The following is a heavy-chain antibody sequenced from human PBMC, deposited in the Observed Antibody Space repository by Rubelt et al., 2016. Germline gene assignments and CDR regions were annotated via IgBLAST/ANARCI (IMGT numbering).Heavy chain of an antibody. D-gene: IGHD6-13*01. J-gene: IGHJ6*02. V-gene: IGHV3-53*01. CDR3: ARDRSAAAGGVGMDV. Sequence: GFTVSSNYMSWVRQAPGKGLEWVSVIYSGGSTYYADSVKGRFTISRDNSKNTLYLQMNSLRAEDTAVYYCARDRSAAAGGVGMDVWGQGTTVTVSS. CDR1: GFTVSSNY. CDR2: IYSGGST.